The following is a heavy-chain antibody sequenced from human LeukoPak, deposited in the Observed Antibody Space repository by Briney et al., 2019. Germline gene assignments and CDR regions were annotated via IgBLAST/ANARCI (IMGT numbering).Heavy chain of an antibody. V-gene: IGHV3-9*01. J-gene: IGHJ6*02. CDR2: ISWNSGSI. CDR3: ARAHAGGAYNYAMDV. D-gene: IGHD3-10*01. Sequence: GGSLRLSCAASGFTFDDYAMHWVRQAPGKGLEWVSGISWNSGSIGYADSVKGRFTISRDNAKNSLYLQMNSLRAEDTAMYYCARAHAGGAYNYAMDVWGQGTTVTVSS. CDR1: GFTFDDYA.